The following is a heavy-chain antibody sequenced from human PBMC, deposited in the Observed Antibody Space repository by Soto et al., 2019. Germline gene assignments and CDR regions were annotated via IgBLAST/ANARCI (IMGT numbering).Heavy chain of an antibody. CDR2: IYYSGST. CDR1: GGSISSYY. Sequence: SETLSLTCTVSGGSISSYYWSWIRQPPGKGLEWIGYIYYSGSTNYNPSLKCRVTISVDTSKNQFSLKLRSVTAADTAVYYCARDDGSGALFDYWGQGTLVTVSS. CDR3: ARDDGSGALFDY. D-gene: IGHD3-10*01. J-gene: IGHJ4*02. V-gene: IGHV4-59*01.